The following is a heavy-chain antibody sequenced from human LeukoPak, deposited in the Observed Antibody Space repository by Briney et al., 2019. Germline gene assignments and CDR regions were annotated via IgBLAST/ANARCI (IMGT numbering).Heavy chain of an antibody. CDR2: ISSSGSTI. V-gene: IGHV3-48*04. CDR1: GFTFSSYA. J-gene: IGHJ4*02. Sequence: AGGSLRLSCAASGFTFSSYAMHGVRQAPGKGLEWASYISSSGSTIYYADSVKGRFTISGDNAKNSLYLQMNSLRAEDTAVYYCARDYYDSSGSLDWGQGTLVTVSS. D-gene: IGHD3-22*01. CDR3: ARDYYDSSGSLD.